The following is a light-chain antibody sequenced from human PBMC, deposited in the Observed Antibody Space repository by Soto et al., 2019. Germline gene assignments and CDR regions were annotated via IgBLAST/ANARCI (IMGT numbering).Light chain of an antibody. CDR1: QSVSSY. Sequence: EIVLTQSPATLSLSPGERSTLSCMASQSVSSYLAWYQQKPGQAPRLLIYDASNRATGIPARFSGSGSGTDFTLTISSLEPEDFAVYYCQQRSNWPSITFGQGTRLEI. CDR3: QQRSNWPSIT. J-gene: IGKJ5*01. CDR2: DAS. V-gene: IGKV3-11*01.